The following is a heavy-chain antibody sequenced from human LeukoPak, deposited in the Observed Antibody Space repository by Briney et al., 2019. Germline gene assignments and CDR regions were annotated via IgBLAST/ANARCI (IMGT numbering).Heavy chain of an antibody. J-gene: IGHJ3*02. V-gene: IGHV3-23*01. D-gene: IGHD6-19*01. CDR2: ISGSGYDT. Sequence: GGSLRLSCAASGFTLSDYYMSWIRQAPGKGLEWVSAISGSGYDTYHADSVKGRFTISRDNSKNTLYLQMNGLRAEDTAVYHCAKSRSVADAFDIWGPGTMVTVSS. CDR3: AKSRSVADAFDI. CDR1: GFTLSDYY.